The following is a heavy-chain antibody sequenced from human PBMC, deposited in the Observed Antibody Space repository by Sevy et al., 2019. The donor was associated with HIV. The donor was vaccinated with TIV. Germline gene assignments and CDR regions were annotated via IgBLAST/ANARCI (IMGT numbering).Heavy chain of an antibody. V-gene: IGHV3-30*04. CDR2: ISYDGSKK. CDR3: ARDRGSSWINYYFDY. J-gene: IGHJ4*02. Sequence: GGSLRLSCAASGFTFSSYAIHWVRQAPGKGLEWVSVISYDGSKKYYADSVKGRFTISRDNSKNKLYLQMNSLRVEDTAVYYCARDRGSSWINYYFDYWGQGTLVTVSS. D-gene: IGHD6-13*01. CDR1: GFTFSSYA.